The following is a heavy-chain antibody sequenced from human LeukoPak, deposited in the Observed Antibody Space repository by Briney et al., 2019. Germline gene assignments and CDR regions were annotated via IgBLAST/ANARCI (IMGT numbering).Heavy chain of an antibody. CDR1: GGSFSGYY. CDR3: ARVPYYDYVWGSYFGS. CDR2: INHSGST. J-gene: IGHJ4*02. D-gene: IGHD3-16*01. V-gene: IGHV4-34*01. Sequence: PSETLSLTCAVYGGSFSGYYWSWIRQPPGKGLEWIGEINHSGSTNYNPSLKSRVTISVDTSKNQFSLKLSSVTAADTAVYYCARVPYYDYVWGSYFGSWGQGTLVTVSS.